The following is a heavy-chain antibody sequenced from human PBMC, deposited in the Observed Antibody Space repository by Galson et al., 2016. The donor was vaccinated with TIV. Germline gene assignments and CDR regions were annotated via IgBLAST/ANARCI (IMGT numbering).Heavy chain of an antibody. Sequence: SLRLSCAASGFDFNALAMSWVRQVPGKGLQWVASISGSGGQTHYGDSVRGRFNISRDDSKNTVYLRMNNVRVDDTAVYYCAKSLFHTIDFGGLTVIFDHWGQGALVTVSS. V-gene: IGHV3-23*01. J-gene: IGHJ4*02. CDR3: AKSLFHTIDFGGLTVIFDH. CDR2: ISGSGGQT. D-gene: IGHD5-24*01. CDR1: GFDFNALA.